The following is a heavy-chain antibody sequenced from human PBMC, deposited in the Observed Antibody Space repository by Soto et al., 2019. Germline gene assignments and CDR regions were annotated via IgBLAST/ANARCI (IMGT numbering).Heavy chain of an antibody. CDR2: TYYRSRWYN. V-gene: IGHV6-1*01. D-gene: IGHD1-7*01. CDR1: GDSVSSNSAA. Sequence: SQTLSLTCAISGDSVSSNSAAWNWIRQSPSRGLEWLGRTYYRSRWYNDYAVSVRGRITINPDTSSNQFSLQLNSVTAEDTAVYYCAREIGTALPFDHWGQGTLVTVSS. CDR3: AREIGTALPFDH. J-gene: IGHJ4*02.